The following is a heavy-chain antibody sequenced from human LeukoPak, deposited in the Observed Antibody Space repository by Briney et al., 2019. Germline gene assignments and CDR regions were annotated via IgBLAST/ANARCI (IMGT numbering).Heavy chain of an antibody. CDR1: GYTFTSYA. Sequence: ASVKVPCKASGYTFTSYAMNWVRQAPGQGLEWMGWINTNTGNPTYAQGFTGRFVFSLDTSVSTAYLQISSLKAEDTAVYYCARDKHPIVDSSGYWDYWGQGTLVTVSS. D-gene: IGHD3-22*01. CDR3: ARDKHPIVDSSGYWDY. J-gene: IGHJ4*02. CDR2: INTNTGNP. V-gene: IGHV7-4-1*02.